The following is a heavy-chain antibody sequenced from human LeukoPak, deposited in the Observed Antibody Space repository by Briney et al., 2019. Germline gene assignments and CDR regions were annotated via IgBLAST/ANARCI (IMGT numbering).Heavy chain of an antibody. J-gene: IGHJ5*02. Sequence: ASVKVSCKASGYTFTSYGISWVRQAPGQGLEWIGWISAYNGNTNYAQKLQGRVTMTTDTSTSTAYMELRSLRSDDTAVYYCARANIVVVPAAIAWFDPWGQGTLVTVSS. CDR3: ARANIVVVPAAIAWFDP. CDR1: GYTFTSYG. D-gene: IGHD2-2*01. V-gene: IGHV1-18*01. CDR2: ISAYNGNT.